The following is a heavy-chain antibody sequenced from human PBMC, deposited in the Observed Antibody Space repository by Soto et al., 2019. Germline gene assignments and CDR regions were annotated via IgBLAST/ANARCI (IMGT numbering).Heavy chain of an antibody. CDR1: GFTFSSYA. D-gene: IGHD2-21*02. V-gene: IGHV3-30-3*01. CDR3: ARPTIYCGGDCVGFDY. CDR2: ISYDGSNK. Sequence: QVQLVESGGGVVQPGRSLRLSCAASGFTFSSYAMHWVRQAPGKGLEWVAVISYDGSNKYYADSVKGRFTISRDNSKNTLYLQMNSLRAEDTAVYYCARPTIYCGGDCVGFDYWGQGTLVTVSS. J-gene: IGHJ4*02.